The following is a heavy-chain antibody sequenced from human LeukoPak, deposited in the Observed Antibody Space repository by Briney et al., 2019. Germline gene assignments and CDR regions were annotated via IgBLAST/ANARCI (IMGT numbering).Heavy chain of an antibody. CDR3: ARGSRLGVVGRDAFDI. J-gene: IGHJ3*02. CDR1: GFTFSSCT. Sequence: GGSLRLSCAASGFTFSSCTMNWVRQAPGKGLEWVSSISSSSSYIYYADSVKGRFTISRDNAKNSLYLQINSLRAEDAAVYYCARGSRLGVVGRDAFDIWGQGTMVTVSS. CDR2: ISSSSSYI. D-gene: IGHD3-3*01. V-gene: IGHV3-21*01.